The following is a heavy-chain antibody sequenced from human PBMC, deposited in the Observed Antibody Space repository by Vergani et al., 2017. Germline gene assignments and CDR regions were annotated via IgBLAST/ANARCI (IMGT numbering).Heavy chain of an antibody. Sequence: QVQLQESGPGLVKPSQTLSLTCTVSGGSISSGSYYWSWIRQPAGKGLEWIGRIYTSGSPNYNPSLKSRVTISVDTSKNQFSLKLSSVTAADTAVYYCARGGGVFDPWGQGTLVTVSS. CDR1: GGSISSGSYY. D-gene: IGHD4-23*01. CDR2: IYTSGSP. CDR3: ARGGGVFDP. J-gene: IGHJ5*02. V-gene: IGHV4-61*02.